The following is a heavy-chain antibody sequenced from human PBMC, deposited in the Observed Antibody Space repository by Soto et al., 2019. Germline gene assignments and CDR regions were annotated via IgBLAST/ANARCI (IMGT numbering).Heavy chain of an antibody. CDR3: ARAVAVPADFDY. D-gene: IGHD6-19*01. CDR2: INAGNGNT. CDR1: GYSFTSYA. Sequence: ASVKVSCKASGYSFTSYAMHWVRQAPGQGLEWMGWINAGNGNTKYSQKFQGRVTITRDTSASTAYMELSSLRSEDTALYYCARAVAVPADFDYWGQGTLVTVSX. V-gene: IGHV1-3*01. J-gene: IGHJ4*02.